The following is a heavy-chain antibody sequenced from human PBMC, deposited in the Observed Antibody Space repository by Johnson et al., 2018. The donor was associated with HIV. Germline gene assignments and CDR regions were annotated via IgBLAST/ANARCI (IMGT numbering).Heavy chain of an antibody. J-gene: IGHJ3*02. CDR3: AKVRRGSSWYIAFDI. V-gene: IGHV3-33*06. CDR2: IWYDGSNK. Sequence: QVQLVESGGGVVQPGRSLRLSCAASGFTFSSYGMHWVRQAPGKGLEWVAVIWYDGSNKYYADSVKGRFPISRDNSKNTLYLQMNSLRAEDTAVYYCAKVRRGSSWYIAFDIWGQGTMVTVSS. CDR1: GFTFSSYG. D-gene: IGHD6-13*01.